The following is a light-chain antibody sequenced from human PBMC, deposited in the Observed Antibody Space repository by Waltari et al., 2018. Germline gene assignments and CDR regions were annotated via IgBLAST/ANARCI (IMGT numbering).Light chain of an antibody. Sequence: QSALTQPPSASGSPGQSVTISCTGTSSDVGGYNYVSWYQQHPGKAPKLMIYEVNKRLPGVQDLLSGSKSDNPASRAVDGLQAGDEADYYCSSNAGSSTVVFGGVTKLTVL. CDR2: EVN. J-gene: IGLJ2*01. CDR3: SSNAGSSTVV. CDR1: SSDVGGYNY. V-gene: IGLV2-8*01.